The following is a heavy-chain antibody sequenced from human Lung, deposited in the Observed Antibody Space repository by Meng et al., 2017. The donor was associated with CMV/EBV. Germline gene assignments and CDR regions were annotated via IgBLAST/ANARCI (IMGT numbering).Heavy chain of an antibody. J-gene: IGHJ4*02. Sequence: VQRRGAGPGTWKPSGTLSATCAVSGGSSSSSNWWSWVRQPPGKGLEWIGEIYHSGSINYNPSLKSRVTISVDKSKNQFSLKLSSVTAADTAVYYCASFPPPGKQWLVTDYWGQGTLVTVSS. CDR1: GGSSSSSNW. CDR3: ASFPPPGKQWLVTDY. D-gene: IGHD6-19*01. V-gene: IGHV4-4*02. CDR2: IYHSGSI.